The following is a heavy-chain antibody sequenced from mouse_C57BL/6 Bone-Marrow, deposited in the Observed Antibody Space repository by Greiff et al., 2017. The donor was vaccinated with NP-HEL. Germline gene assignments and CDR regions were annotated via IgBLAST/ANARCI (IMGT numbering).Heavy chain of an antibody. V-gene: IGHV1-54*01. CDR2: INPGSGGT. Sequence: QVQLQQSGAELVRPGTSVKVSCKASGYAFTNYLIEWVKQRPGQGLEWIGVINPGSGGTNYNEKFKGKATLTADKSSSTAYMELRSLTSEDSAVYFCAREGAYWGQGTLVTVSA. CDR3: AREGAY. J-gene: IGHJ3*01. CDR1: GYAFTNYL.